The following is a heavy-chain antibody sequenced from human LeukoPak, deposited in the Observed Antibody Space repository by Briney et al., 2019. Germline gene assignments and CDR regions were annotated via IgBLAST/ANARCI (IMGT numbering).Heavy chain of an antibody. V-gene: IGHV4-39*07. Sequence: PSETLSPTCTVSGGSISSSTYYWGWIRQPPGKGLEWIGSIFYSGRTYYNPSLKSRVTMSVDTSKNQFSLRLSSVNAADTAVYYCARDILATSITAPYYWGQGTLVTVSS. D-gene: IGHD6-13*01. J-gene: IGHJ4*02. CDR2: IFYSGRT. CDR1: GGSISSSTYY. CDR3: ARDILATSITAPYY.